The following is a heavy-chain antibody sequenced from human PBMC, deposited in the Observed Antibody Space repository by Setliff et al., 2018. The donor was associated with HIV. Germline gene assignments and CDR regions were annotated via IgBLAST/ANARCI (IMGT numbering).Heavy chain of an antibody. V-gene: IGHV3-30*07. D-gene: IGHD6-13*01. J-gene: IGHJ4*02. Sequence: GGSLRLSCAASRFIFSSYAMHWVRQAPGKGLEWVAVMSYDGNNKYYADSVKGRFTISRDNSKNTLYLQMNSLRAEDTAVYYCARSRAAGFDYWGQGTLVTVSS. CDR3: ARSRAAGFDY. CDR2: MSYDGNNK. CDR1: RFIFSSYA.